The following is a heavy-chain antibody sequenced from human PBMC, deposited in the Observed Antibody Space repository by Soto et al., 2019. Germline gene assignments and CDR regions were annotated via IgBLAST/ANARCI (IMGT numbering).Heavy chain of an antibody. CDR3: ASGGDSYGFDY. CDR1: GFTFSSYS. V-gene: IGHV3-48*01. Sequence: EVQLVESGGGLVQPGGSLRLSCAASGFTFSSYSMNWVRQAPGKGLEWVSYISSSSSTIYYADSVKGRFTISRDNAKNSLYLQMNSLRAEDTAVYYCASGGDSYGFDYWGQGTLFTVSS. J-gene: IGHJ4*02. D-gene: IGHD5-18*01. CDR2: ISSSSSTI.